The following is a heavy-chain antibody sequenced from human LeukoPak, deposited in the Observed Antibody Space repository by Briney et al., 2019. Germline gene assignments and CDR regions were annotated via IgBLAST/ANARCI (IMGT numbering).Heavy chain of an antibody. Sequence: GGSLRLSCAASGFTFSSYSMNWVRQAPGKGLEWVSAISGSGGSTYYADSVKGRFTISRDNSKNTLYLQMNSLRAKDTAVYYCAKEPNYYDSSGYPGNGAFDIWGQGTMVTVSS. V-gene: IGHV3-23*01. D-gene: IGHD3-22*01. CDR1: GFTFSSYS. CDR3: AKEPNYYDSSGYPGNGAFDI. CDR2: ISGSGGST. J-gene: IGHJ3*02.